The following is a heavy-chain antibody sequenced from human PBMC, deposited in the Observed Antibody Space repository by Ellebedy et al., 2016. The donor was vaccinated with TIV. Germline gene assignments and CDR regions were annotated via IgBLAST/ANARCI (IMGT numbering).Heavy chain of an antibody. J-gene: IGHJ6*02. CDR2: IWYDGRNK. D-gene: IGHD3-22*01. V-gene: IGHV3-33*01. Sequence: GESLKISCAASGFTFRNFGMHWVRQAPGKGLDWVAVIWYDGRNKYYADYVTGRFTISRDNSKNTLYLQMNSLRAEDTAVYYCARDLIPMIIGLTGPHYGMDVWGQGTTVTVSS. CDR3: ARDLIPMIIGLTGPHYGMDV. CDR1: GFTFRNFG.